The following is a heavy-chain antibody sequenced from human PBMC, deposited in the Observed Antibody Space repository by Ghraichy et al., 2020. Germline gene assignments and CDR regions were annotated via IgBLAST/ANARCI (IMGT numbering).Heavy chain of an antibody. V-gene: IGHV4-30-2*06. J-gene: IGHJ4*02. D-gene: IGHD4-17*01. CDR3: ARGAHDYAFDF. Sequence: SETLSLTCAVSGDVIGAGGYSWSWIRQSPRKGLEWVGYTYHDGTTHLNPSLKNRVTILVDKSKNQFSLNLSSLTAADTAVYYCARGAHDYAFDFWGQGAPVTVTS. CDR1: GDVIGAGGYS. CDR2: TYHDGTT.